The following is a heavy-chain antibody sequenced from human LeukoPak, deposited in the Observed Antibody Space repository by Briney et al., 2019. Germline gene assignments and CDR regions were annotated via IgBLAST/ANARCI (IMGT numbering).Heavy chain of an antibody. CDR3: AKDGVAAAGYFDY. D-gene: IGHD6-13*01. CDR1: GFTFSSYE. J-gene: IGHJ4*02. CDR2: ISSSGGST. Sequence: GGSLRLSCAASGFTFSSYEMNWVRQAPGKGLEGVSYISSSGGSTYYADSVKGRFTISRDNSKHTLYLQMNSLRAEDTAVYYCAKDGVAAAGYFDYWGQGTLVTVSS. V-gene: IGHV3-23*01.